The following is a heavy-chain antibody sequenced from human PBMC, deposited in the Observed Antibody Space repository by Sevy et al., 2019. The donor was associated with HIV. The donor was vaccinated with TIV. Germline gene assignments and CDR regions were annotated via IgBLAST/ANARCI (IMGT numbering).Heavy chain of an antibody. CDR2: INPNSGGT. J-gene: IGHJ3*02. CDR1: GYTFTGYY. V-gene: IGHV1-2*04. CDR3: ARAYQLLWEGDSSGDAFDI. D-gene: IGHD2-2*01. Sequence: ASVKVSCKASGYTFTGYYMHWVRQAPGQGLEWMGWINPNSGGTNYAQKFQGWVTMTRDTSISTAYMELSRLRSDDTAVYYCARAYQLLWEGDSSGDAFDIWGQGTMVTVSS.